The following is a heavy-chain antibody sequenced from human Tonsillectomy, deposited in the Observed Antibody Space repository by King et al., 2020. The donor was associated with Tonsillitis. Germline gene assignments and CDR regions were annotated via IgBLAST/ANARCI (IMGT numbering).Heavy chain of an antibody. CDR2: MIPLLGLE. J-gene: IGHJ4*02. CDR3: ARDGYSNYNDY. V-gene: IGHV1-69*04. D-gene: IGHD4-11*01. Sequence: QLVQSGAEVKKPGSSVKVSCKASGGTFNSYPISWVRQAPGQGLEWMGRMIPLLGLENYAQKFQGIVTINADKSTNTAYMELSSLRSEDTAVYYCARDGYSNYNDYWGQGTLVTVSS. CDR1: GGTFNSYP.